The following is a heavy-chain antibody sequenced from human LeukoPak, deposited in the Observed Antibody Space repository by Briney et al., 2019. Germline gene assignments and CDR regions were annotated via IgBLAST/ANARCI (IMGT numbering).Heavy chain of an antibody. CDR3: ARVADGIVATFNYGMDV. V-gene: IGHV1-8*01. J-gene: IGHJ6*02. Sequence: VASVKVSCKASGYTFTSYDINWVQQATGQGLEWMGWMNPNSGNTGYAQKFQGRVTMTRNTSISTAYMELSSLRSEDTAVYYCARVADGIVATFNYGMDVWGQGTTVTVSS. CDR2: MNPNSGNT. CDR1: GYTFTSYD. D-gene: IGHD5-12*01.